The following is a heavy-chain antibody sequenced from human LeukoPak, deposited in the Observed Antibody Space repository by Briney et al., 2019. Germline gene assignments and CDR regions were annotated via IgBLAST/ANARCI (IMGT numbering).Heavy chain of an antibody. CDR2: INYSGYT. D-gene: IGHD3-10*01. CDR1: GGSFSSAY. Sequence: PSETLSLTCAVDGGSFSSAYWSWIRQPPGKGLEWLGEINYSGYTNSVTSLKSRVTISVETSKYQFSLKLSSVTAADTAVYYCAREGAYGSESYYIDYWGQGTLVTVSS. V-gene: IGHV4-34*01. J-gene: IGHJ4*02. CDR3: AREGAYGSESYYIDY.